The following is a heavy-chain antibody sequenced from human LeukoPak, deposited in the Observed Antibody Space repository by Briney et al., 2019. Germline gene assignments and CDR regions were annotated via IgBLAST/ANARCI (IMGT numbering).Heavy chain of an antibody. J-gene: IGHJ4*02. D-gene: IGHD1-26*01. CDR2: IRGSGGST. V-gene: IGHV3-23*01. Sequence: GGSLRLSCAASGFTFSSYAMSWVRQAPGKGLEWVSAIRGSGGSTYYADSVKRRFTISRDNSKNTLYLQMNSLRAEDTAVYYCAKYSWSGSYFLRHYFDYWGQGTLVTVSS. CDR3: AKYSWSGSYFLRHYFDY. CDR1: GFTFSSYA.